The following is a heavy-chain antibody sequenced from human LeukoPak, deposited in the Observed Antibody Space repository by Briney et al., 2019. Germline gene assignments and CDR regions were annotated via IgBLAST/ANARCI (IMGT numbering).Heavy chain of an antibody. D-gene: IGHD6-13*01. CDR3: ARSKKKAAAGTGNWFDP. CDR1: GYTFTNYD. CDR2: MNPNSGNT. J-gene: IGHJ5*02. V-gene: IGHV1-8*01. Sequence: ASVKVSCKASGYTFTNYDVNWVRQATGQGLEWMGWMNPNSGNTGYAQKFQGRVTMTRNTSISTAYMELSSLRSEDTAVYYCARSKKKAAAGTGNWFDPWGQGTLVTVSS.